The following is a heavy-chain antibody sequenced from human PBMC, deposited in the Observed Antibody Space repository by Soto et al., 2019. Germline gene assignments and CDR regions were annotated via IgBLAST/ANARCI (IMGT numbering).Heavy chain of an antibody. J-gene: IGHJ3*02. D-gene: IGHD1-7*01. V-gene: IGHV3-33*01. CDR3: AREQNSWKYCGFDI. Sequence: QVQLVESGGGVVQPGRSLRLSCAASGFTFSSYAMHWVRQAPGKGLEWVAVIWYDGSNKYYADSVKGRFTISRDNSKNRLYLQMNSLIAEDRAGYYCAREQNSWKYCGFDIWGQGTMVTVSS. CDR2: IWYDGSNK. CDR1: GFTFSSYA.